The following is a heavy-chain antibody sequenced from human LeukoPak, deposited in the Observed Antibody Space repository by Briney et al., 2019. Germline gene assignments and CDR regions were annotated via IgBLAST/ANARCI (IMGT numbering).Heavy chain of an antibody. Sequence: SETLSLTCAVYGGSFSGYYWSWIRQPPGKGLEWIGEINHSGSTNYNPSLKSRVTISVDTSKIQFSLKLSSVTAADTAVYYCASTVTSYYFDYWGQGTLVTVSS. J-gene: IGHJ4*02. V-gene: IGHV4-34*01. D-gene: IGHD4-17*01. CDR1: GGSFSGYY. CDR3: ASTVTSYYFDY. CDR2: INHSGST.